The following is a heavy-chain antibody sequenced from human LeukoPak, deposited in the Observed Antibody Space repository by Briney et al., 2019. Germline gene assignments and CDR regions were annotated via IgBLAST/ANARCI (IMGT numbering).Heavy chain of an antibody. Sequence: SETLSLTCTVSGGSISSSTFHWGWIRQPPGKGLERIGNIYYSGSTYYNPSLKSRVTISVDTSKNQFSLKLSSVTAADTAVYYCTRSGTMVVMRPMYYWGQGTLVTVSS. V-gene: IGHV4-39*01. CDR2: IYYSGST. D-gene: IGHD4-23*01. CDR3: TRSGTMVVMRPMYY. J-gene: IGHJ4*02. CDR1: GGSISSSTFH.